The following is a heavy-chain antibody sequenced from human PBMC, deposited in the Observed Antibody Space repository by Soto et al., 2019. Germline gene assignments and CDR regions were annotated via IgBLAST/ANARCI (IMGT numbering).Heavy chain of an antibody. CDR2: ISAYNGNT. V-gene: IGHV1-18*01. Sequence: ASVKVSCKASGYTFTSYGISWVRQAPGQGLEWMGWISAYNGNTNYAQKLQGRVTMTTDTSTSTAYMELRSLRSDDTAVYYCARDEVSALSSYYYGSGSYYNSVQMDVWGKGTTVTVSS. D-gene: IGHD3-10*01. J-gene: IGHJ6*04. CDR1: GYTFTSYG. CDR3: ARDEVSALSSYYYGSGSYYNSVQMDV.